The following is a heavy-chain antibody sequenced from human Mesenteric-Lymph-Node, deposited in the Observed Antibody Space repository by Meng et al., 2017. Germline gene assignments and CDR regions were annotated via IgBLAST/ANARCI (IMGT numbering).Heavy chain of an antibody. Sequence: QGPLADSGPVLVKPSGTLSRSCAGSHDCISRTRCWRWLPLPLGKALDCIGQSDNGGRASYNPSLKSLVTMSVYKSKNQMSLELTSVTAAYTAVYFCATHFGFAFDPWGQGTLVTVSS. CDR3: ATHFGFAFDP. V-gene: IGHV4-4*02. CDR1: HDCISRTRC. CDR2: SDNGGRA. D-gene: IGHD3-10*01. J-gene: IGHJ5*02.